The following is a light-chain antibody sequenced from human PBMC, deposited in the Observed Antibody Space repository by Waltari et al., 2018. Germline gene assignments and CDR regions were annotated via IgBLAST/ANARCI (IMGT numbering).Light chain of an antibody. CDR3: QQGKSFPIT. Sequence: DIQMTQSPSPVAASVADRVTITCRAIQDIGNRLAWYQQKPGKAPNLLIYGTSSLQTGVPSRFSGSGSGTEFTLTISSLQPEDFGTYYCQQGKSFPITFGPGTKVEIK. CDR1: QDIGNR. V-gene: IGKV1-12*01. CDR2: GTS. J-gene: IGKJ3*01.